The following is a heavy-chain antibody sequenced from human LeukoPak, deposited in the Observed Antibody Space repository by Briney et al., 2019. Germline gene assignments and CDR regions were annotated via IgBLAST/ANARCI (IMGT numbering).Heavy chain of an antibody. Sequence: GGSLRLSCTASGFTFSDYWMHWVRQAPGKGLVWVSRISNDGTNTIYADPYADSVKGRFTISRDNAKNTLYLQMNSLRAEDTAVYYCAREGARSPAYFDYWGQGTLVTVSS. D-gene: IGHD2-2*01. V-gene: IGHV3-74*01. CDR1: GFTFSDYW. CDR3: AREGARSPAYFDY. J-gene: IGHJ4*02. CDR2: ISNDGTNT.